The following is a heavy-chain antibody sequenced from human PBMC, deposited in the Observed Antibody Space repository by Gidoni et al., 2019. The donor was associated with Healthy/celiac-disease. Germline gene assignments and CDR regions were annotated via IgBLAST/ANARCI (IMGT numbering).Heavy chain of an antibody. D-gene: IGHD6-13*01. J-gene: IGHJ5*02. Sequence: QVQLVQSGAEVKKPGSSVKVSCKASGGTFSSYAISWVRQAPGQGLEWMGGIIPIFGTANYAQKFQGRVTITADESTSTAYMELSSLRSEDTAVYYCARDRSAVSVAAAGTGWFDPWGQGTLVTVSS. CDR1: GGTFSSYA. V-gene: IGHV1-69*01. CDR2: IIPIFGTA. CDR3: ARDRSAVSVAAAGTGWFDP.